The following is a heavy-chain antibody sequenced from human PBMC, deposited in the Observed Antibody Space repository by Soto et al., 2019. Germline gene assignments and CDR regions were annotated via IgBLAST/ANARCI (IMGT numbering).Heavy chain of an antibody. CDR2: IHDSGIT. CDR1: GGSVSSGSYY. Sequence: PSETLSLTCTVSGGSVSSGSYYWSWIRQPPGEGLEWIGYIHDSGITDYNPSLKSRATISIDTFRNQISLNLHSVTAADTAVYYCAREYAFSSDYWGQGTVVTVSS. V-gene: IGHV4-61*01. D-gene: IGHD2-2*01. J-gene: IGHJ4*02. CDR3: AREYAFSSDY.